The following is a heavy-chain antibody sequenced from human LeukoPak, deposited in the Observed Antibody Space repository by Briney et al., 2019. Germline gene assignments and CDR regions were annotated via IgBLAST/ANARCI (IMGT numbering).Heavy chain of an antibody. CDR1: GFTFSSYA. V-gene: IGHV3-23*01. D-gene: IGHD2-15*01. J-gene: IGHJ4*02. CDR2: ISGSGGST. Sequence: PGGSLRLSCAASGFTFSSYAMSWVRQAPGKGLEWVSAISGSGGSTYYADSVKGRFTIPRDNSKNTLYLQMNSLRAEDTAVYYCAKDRDTGGGSTFDFDYWGQGTLVTVSS. CDR3: AKDRDTGGGSTFDFDY.